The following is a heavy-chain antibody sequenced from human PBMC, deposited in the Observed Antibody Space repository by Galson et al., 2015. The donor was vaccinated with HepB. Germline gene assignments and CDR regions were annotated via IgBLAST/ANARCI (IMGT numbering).Heavy chain of an antibody. J-gene: IGHJ4*02. CDR3: ARCPLRITMVRGPMYYFDY. CDR2: ISYDGSNK. Sequence: SLRLSCAASGFTFSSYAMHWVRQAPGKGLEWVAVISYDGSNKYYADSVKGRFTISRDNSKNTLYLQMNSLRAEDTAVYYCARCPLRITMVRGPMYYFDYWGQGTLVTVSS. D-gene: IGHD3-10*01. V-gene: IGHV3-30*04. CDR1: GFTFSSYA.